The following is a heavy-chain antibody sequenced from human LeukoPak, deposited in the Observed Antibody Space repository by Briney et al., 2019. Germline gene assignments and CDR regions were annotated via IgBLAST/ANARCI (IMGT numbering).Heavy chain of an antibody. CDR3: ASGPGGELLSYYFDF. CDR2: INPNSGGT. V-gene: IGHV1-2*02. D-gene: IGHD1-26*01. J-gene: IGHJ4*02. Sequence: ASVKVSCKASGYTFTGYYMHWVRQAPGQGLEWMGWINPNSGGTNYAQKFQGRVTMTRDTSISTAYMELSRLRSDDTAVYYCASGPGGELLSYYFDFWGQGTLVTVYS. CDR1: GYTFTGYY.